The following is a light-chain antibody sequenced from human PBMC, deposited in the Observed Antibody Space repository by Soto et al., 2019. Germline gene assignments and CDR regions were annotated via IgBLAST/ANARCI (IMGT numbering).Light chain of an antibody. CDR3: SSYTNSNTRV. V-gene: IGLV2-14*01. CDR2: EVS. CDR1: SSDIGGYNS. Sequence: QSVLTQPPSASGSPGQSVTISCTGTSSDIGGYNSVSWYQQHPGKAPKLIIYEVSNRPSGISDRFSASKSGNTASLTISGLQAEDEADYYCSSYTNSNTRVFGTGTKLTVL. J-gene: IGLJ1*01.